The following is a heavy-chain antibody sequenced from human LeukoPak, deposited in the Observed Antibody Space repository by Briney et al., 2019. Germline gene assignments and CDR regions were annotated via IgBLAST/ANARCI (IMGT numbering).Heavy chain of an antibody. CDR2: IYTGGNT. V-gene: IGHV3-53*01. D-gene: IGHD3-22*01. CDR3: ARGDDSGYYDYFDY. Sequence: GGSLRLSCAASGFTVDSNYLSWVRQAPGKGLEWALTIYTGGNTYYAASVKGRFTISRDFSKNTVFLHMNSLRAEDTAMYYCARGDDSGYYDYFDYWGQGALVTVSS. CDR1: GFTVDSNY. J-gene: IGHJ4*02.